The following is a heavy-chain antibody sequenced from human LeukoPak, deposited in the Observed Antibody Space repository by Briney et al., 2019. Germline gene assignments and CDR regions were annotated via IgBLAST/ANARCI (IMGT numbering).Heavy chain of an antibody. V-gene: IGHV5-51*01. D-gene: IGHD5-18*01. CDR2: IYPGDSDT. J-gene: IGHJ4*02. CDR1: GYSFTGSW. CDR3: ARVDTAMVTTLGYFDY. Sequence: GESLKISCKGSGYSFTGSWIRWVRQMPGKGLEWMGIIYPGDSDTRYSPSFQGQVTISADKSISTAYLQWSSLKASDTAMYYCARVDTAMVTTLGYFDYWGQGTLVTVSS.